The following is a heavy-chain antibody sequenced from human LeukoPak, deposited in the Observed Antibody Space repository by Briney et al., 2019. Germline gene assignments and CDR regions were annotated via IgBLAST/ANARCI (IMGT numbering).Heavy chain of an antibody. D-gene: IGHD2-21*01. CDR1: GFTFSRYS. J-gene: IGHJ4*02. CDR2: ISGSSSSYI. CDR3: ARTGYCGGNSCYLNPIDS. Sequence: PGGSLRLSCAASGFTFSRYSMNWVRQAPGKGLEWVSSISGSSSSYIYYADSLKGRFTISRDNAKNSLYLQMNSLRAEDTAVYYCARTGYCGGNSCYLNPIDSWGQGTLVTVSS. V-gene: IGHV3-21*04.